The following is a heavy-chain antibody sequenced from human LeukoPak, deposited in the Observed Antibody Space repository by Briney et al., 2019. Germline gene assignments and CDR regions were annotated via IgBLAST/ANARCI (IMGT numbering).Heavy chain of an antibody. Sequence: PVGSLRLSCVLSGLTFSEAWMSGVRQAPGKGLEWVGRIRNDRITDYAAPVQGRFSISRGNSKNTFYLQMNSLRTEDTGMYFCTWMATIFTVDYWGQGTLVSVSS. CDR1: GLTFSEAW. V-gene: IGHV3-15*01. D-gene: IGHD5-12*01. CDR3: TWMATIFTVDY. J-gene: IGHJ4*02. CDR2: IRNDRIT.